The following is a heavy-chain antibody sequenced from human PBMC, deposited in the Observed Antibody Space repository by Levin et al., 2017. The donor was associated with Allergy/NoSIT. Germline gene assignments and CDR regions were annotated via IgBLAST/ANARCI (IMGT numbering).Heavy chain of an antibody. Sequence: GGSLRLSCTASGFTFGDYAMSWFRQAPGKGLEWVGFIRSKAYGGTTEYAASVKGRFTISRDDSKSIAYLQMNSLKTEDTAVYYCTRVPKYSSSWIFDYWGQGTLVTVSS. CDR1: GFTFGDYA. J-gene: IGHJ4*02. CDR2: IRSKAYGGTT. V-gene: IGHV3-49*03. CDR3: TRVPKYSSSWIFDY. D-gene: IGHD6-13*01.